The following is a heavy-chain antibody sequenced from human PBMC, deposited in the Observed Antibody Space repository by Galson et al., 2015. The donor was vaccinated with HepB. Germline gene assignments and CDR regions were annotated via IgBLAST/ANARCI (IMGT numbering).Heavy chain of an antibody. CDR1: GYTFTGYY. J-gene: IGHJ4*02. CDR3: ARSFIAVAGEFDY. CDR2: INPNSGGT. D-gene: IGHD6-19*01. Sequence: SVKVSCKASGYTFTGYYMHWVRQAPGQGLEWMGRINPNSGGTNYAQKFQGRVTMTRDTSISTAYMELSRLRSDDTVVYYCARSFIAVAGEFDYWGQGTLVTVSS. V-gene: IGHV1-2*05.